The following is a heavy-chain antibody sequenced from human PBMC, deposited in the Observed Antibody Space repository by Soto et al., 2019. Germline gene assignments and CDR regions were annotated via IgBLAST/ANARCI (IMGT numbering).Heavy chain of an antibody. CDR2: ISAYNGNT. D-gene: IGHD1-20*01. V-gene: IGHV1-18*01. CDR1: GYTFTRYG. J-gene: IGHJ4*02. Sequence: GASVKVSCKASGYTFTRYGISWVRQAPGQGLEWMGWISAYNGNTNYAQKLQGRVTMTTDTSTSTAYMELRSLRSDDTAVYYCAKDNSHYYFEYWGQGTLVTVAS. CDR3: AKDNSHYYFEY.